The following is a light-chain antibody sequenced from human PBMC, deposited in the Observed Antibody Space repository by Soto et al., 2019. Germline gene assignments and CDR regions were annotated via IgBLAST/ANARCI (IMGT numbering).Light chain of an antibody. Sequence: EIVMTQSPATLSVSPGERATLSCRASQSVQFNYVAWYQQKPGQAPRLLIYDTSARATGVPARFSGSRSGPEFTLTINSLQSEDFAIYYCQRYNNWPLTFGGGTKVNIK. V-gene: IGKV3-15*01. CDR1: QSVQFN. CDR3: QRYNNWPLT. CDR2: DTS. J-gene: IGKJ4*01.